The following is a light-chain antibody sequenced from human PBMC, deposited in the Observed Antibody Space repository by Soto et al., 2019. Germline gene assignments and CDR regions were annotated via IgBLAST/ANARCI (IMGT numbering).Light chain of an antibody. CDR1: QDIRNY. CDR3: QQCDNLPLT. CDR2: DAS. V-gene: IGKV1-33*01. J-gene: IGKJ4*01. Sequence: IQMTQSPSSLSASVGDRVTITCQASQDIRNYLNWYQQKPGKAPKLLIYDASNLETGVPSRFSGSGSGTDFTFTISSLQPEDIATYYCQQCDNLPLTFGGGTKVDIK.